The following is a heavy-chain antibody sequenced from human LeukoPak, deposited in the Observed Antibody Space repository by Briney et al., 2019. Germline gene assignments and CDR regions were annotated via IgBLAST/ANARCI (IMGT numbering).Heavy chain of an antibody. CDR1: GFTFDNYG. J-gene: IGHJ6*03. Sequence: GGSLRLSCAASGFTFDNYGMHWVRQAPGKGLEWVAFVRYDETDKYYLDSVKGRFTISRDNSKNTLYLQMNSLRVEDTAIYYCAKTHGPYCSGGTCLDYFYYMDVWGKGTTVTVSS. D-gene: IGHD2-15*01. CDR2: VRYDETDK. CDR3: AKTHGPYCSGGTCLDYFYYMDV. V-gene: IGHV3-30*02.